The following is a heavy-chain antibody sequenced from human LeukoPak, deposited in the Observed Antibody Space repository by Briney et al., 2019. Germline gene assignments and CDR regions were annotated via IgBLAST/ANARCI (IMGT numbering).Heavy chain of an antibody. CDR1: GFTFSSYS. Sequence: GGSLRLSCAASGFTFSSYSMNWVRQAPGKGLEWVSSISRSGSYIYYADSVKGRFTISRDNAKNSLYLQMNSLRAEDTAVYYCAKDGSVAAAGYWGQGTLVTVSS. J-gene: IGHJ4*02. V-gene: IGHV3-21*01. CDR3: AKDGSVAAAGY. D-gene: IGHD6-13*01. CDR2: ISRSGSYI.